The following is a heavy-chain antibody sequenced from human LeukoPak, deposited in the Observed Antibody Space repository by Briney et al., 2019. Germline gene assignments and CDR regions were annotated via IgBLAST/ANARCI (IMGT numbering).Heavy chain of an antibody. J-gene: IGHJ4*02. CDR1: GFTFSYYA. CDR2: VWRAGNNK. V-gene: IGHV3-33*01. Sequence: GSSLRLSCAASGFTFSYYAMHWVRQGPGNGLEWVAVVWRAGNNKYYADSVKGRFTISRVDARNILYLQMSSLGAEDTAVYYCARSGYTTIWPPEFDYWGQGTLVTVSS. CDR3: ARSGYTTIWPPEFDY. D-gene: IGHD6-13*01.